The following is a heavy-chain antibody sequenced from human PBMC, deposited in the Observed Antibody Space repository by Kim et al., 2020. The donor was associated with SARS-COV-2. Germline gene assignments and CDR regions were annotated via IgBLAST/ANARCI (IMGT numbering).Heavy chain of an antibody. V-gene: IGHV3-53*01. Sequence: GGSLRLSCAVSGFSVSNNYMTWVRQAPGKGLEWVSVIYAGGATYYAESVKGRLTISRDVSKNSLFLQMNSLTAEDTAVYYCATKGATGSTRKFVLDIWG. CDR1: GFSVSNNY. CDR2: IYAGGAT. CDR3: ATKGATGSTRKFVLDI. J-gene: IGHJ3*02. D-gene: IGHD1-1*01.